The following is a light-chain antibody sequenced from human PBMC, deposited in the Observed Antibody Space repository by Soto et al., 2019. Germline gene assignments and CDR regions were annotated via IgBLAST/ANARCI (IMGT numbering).Light chain of an antibody. CDR1: QSVGSN. Sequence: EIVMTQSPATLSVSPGERATLSCRASQSVGSNLAWYQQKPGQAPRLLIYGASTRATGIPARFSGSGSGTEXTXXXXXXXSXDFAIYXXQXXNNWPPDRTFGQGTKVEIK. CDR2: GAS. J-gene: IGKJ1*01. V-gene: IGKV3-15*01. CDR3: QXXNNWPPDRT.